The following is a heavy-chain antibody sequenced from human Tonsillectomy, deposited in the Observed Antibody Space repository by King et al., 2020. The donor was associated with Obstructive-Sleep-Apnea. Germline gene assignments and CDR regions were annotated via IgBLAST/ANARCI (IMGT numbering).Heavy chain of an antibody. D-gene: IGHD3-3*01. CDR2: IYYSGST. Sequence: QLQESGPGLVKPSETLSLTCTVSGGSISSSSYYWGWIRQPPGKGLEWIGSIYYSGSTYYNPSLKSRVTISVDTSKNQFSLKLSSVTAADTAVYYCARGLPLRFLEWLLHWFDPWGQGTLVTVSS. CDR1: GGSISSSSYY. CDR3: ARGLPLRFLEWLLHWFDP. J-gene: IGHJ5*02. V-gene: IGHV4-39*07.